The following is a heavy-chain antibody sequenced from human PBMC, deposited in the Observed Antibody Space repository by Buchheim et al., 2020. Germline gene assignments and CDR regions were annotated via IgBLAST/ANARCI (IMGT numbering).Heavy chain of an antibody. J-gene: IGHJ5*02. D-gene: IGHD3-22*01. CDR1: GGSISSSSYY. CDR2: IYYSGST. CDR3: ARGPYYYDSSGYYRHWFDP. V-gene: IGHV4-39*01. Sequence: QLQLQESGPGLVKPSETLSLTCTVSGGSISSSSYYWGWIRQPPGKGLEWIGSIYYSGSTYYNPSLKSRVTISVDTSKHQFPLKLSSVTAADTAVYYCARGPYYYDSSGYYRHWFDPWGQGTL.